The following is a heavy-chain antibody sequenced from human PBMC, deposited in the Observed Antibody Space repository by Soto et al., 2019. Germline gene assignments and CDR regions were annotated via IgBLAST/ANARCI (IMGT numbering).Heavy chain of an antibody. J-gene: IGHJ4*02. CDR1: GGTFSSYT. Sequence: ASVKVSCKASGGTFSSYTISWVRQAPGQGLEWMGRIIPILGIANYAQKFQGRVTITADKSTSTAYMELSSLRSEDTAVYYCASISRSGGPIAYSGQGTLVTVSS. CDR2: IIPILGIA. CDR3: ASISRSGGPIAY. V-gene: IGHV1-69*02. D-gene: IGHD2-15*01.